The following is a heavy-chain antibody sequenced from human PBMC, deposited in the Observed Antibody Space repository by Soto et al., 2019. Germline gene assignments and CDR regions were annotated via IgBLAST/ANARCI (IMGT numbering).Heavy chain of an antibody. CDR3: AGTLKDIGVVPAAAFDI. CDR2: ISGSGGST. D-gene: IGHD2-2*01. Sequence: EVQLLESGGGLVQPGGSLRLSCAASGFTFSSYAMSWVRQAPGKGLEWVSAISGSGGSTYYADSVKGRFTISRDNSRDTLYLQMNSLRAEDTAVYYCAGTLKDIGVVPAAAFDIWGQGTMVTVSS. V-gene: IGHV3-23*01. CDR1: GFTFSSYA. J-gene: IGHJ3*02.